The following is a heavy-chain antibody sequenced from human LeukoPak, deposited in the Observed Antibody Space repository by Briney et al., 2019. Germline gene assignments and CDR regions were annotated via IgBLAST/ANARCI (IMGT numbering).Heavy chain of an antibody. CDR2: IYTSGST. J-gene: IGHJ4*02. CDR3: ARETPGQWLAYFDY. D-gene: IGHD6-19*01. CDR1: GGSISSYY. V-gene: IGHV4-4*07. Sequence: SETLSLTCTVSGGSISSYYWSWIRQPAGKGLECIGRIYTSGSTNYNPSLKSRVTMSVDTSKNQFSLKLSSVTAADTAVYYCARETPGQWLAYFDYWGQGTLVTVSS.